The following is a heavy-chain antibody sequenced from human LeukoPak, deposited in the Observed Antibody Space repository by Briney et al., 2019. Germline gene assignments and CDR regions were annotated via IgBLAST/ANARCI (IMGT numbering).Heavy chain of an antibody. CDR3: ARGVLGYCSSTSCLDLFDP. CDR2: IKQDGSEK. J-gene: IGHJ5*02. D-gene: IGHD2-2*01. V-gene: IGHV3-7*01. Sequence: PGGSLRLSCAASGFTFSSYWMSWVRQAPGKGLEWVANIKQDGSEKYYVDSVKGRFTISRDNAKNSLYLQMNSLRAEDTAVYYCARGVLGYCSSTSCLDLFDPWGQGTLVTVSS. CDR1: GFTFSSYW.